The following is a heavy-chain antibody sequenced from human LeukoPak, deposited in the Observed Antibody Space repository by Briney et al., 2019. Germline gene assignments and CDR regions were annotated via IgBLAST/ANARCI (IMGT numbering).Heavy chain of an antibody. J-gene: IGHJ4*02. Sequence: SETLSLTCAVYGGSFSGYYWSWIRQPPGKGLEWIGEINHSGSTNYNPSLKSRVTISVDTSKNQFSLKLSSVTAADTAEYYCARTKTRNYYFDYWGQGTLVTVSS. CDR3: ARTKTRNYYFDY. CDR2: INHSGST. CDR1: GGSFSGYY. V-gene: IGHV4-34*01. D-gene: IGHD4-4*01.